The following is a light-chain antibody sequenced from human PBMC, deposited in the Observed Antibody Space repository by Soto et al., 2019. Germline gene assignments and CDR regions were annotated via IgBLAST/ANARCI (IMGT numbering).Light chain of an antibody. J-gene: IGLJ1*01. CDR1: TSDVGGYNY. V-gene: IGLV2-14*01. CDR2: EVT. Sequence: QSALTQPASVSGSPGQSITISCTGTTSDVGGYNYVSLYQQHPGKAPKLMIYEVTNRPSGVSNRFSGSKSGNTASLTISGLQAADEADYYCSSYTSSSTPYVFGTGTKLTVL. CDR3: SSYTSSSTPYV.